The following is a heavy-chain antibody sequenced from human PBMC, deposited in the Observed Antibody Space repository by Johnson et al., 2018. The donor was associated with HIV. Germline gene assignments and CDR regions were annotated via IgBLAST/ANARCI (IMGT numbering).Heavy chain of an antibody. Sequence: QVQLVESGGGLVKPGGSLRLSCAASGFTFSDYYMTWIRQAPGKGLEWLSFISSSGDIIRYADSVKGRFTISRDNAKTSLILQMNSLRPEDTAVYYCARGRFPEYIDIASGAFDVWGQGTMVTVSS. CDR2: ISSSGDII. V-gene: IGHV3-11*04. CDR1: GFTFSDYY. D-gene: IGHD5-12*01. J-gene: IGHJ3*01. CDR3: ARGRFPEYIDIASGAFDV.